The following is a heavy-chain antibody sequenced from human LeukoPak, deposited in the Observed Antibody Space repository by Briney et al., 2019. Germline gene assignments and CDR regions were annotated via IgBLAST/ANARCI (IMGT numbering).Heavy chain of an antibody. J-gene: IGHJ4*02. CDR2: IYYSGST. CDR1: GYSISSGYY. D-gene: IGHD3-22*01. CDR3: ARHYYYDSSGYSFDY. V-gene: IGHV4-38-2*02. Sequence: SETLSLTCTVSGYSISSGYYWGWIHQPPGKVLEWIGSIYYSGSTYYNPSLKSRVTISVDTSKNQFSLKLSSVTAADTAVYYCARHYYYDSSGYSFDYWGQGTLVTVSS.